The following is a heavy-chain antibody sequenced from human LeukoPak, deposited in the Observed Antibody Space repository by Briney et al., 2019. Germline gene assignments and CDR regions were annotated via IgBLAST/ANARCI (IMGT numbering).Heavy chain of an antibody. V-gene: IGHV1-18*01. Sequence: ASVKVSCKASGYTFTSYGISWVRQAPGQGLEWMGWISAYNGNTNYAQKLQGRVTMTRNTSISTAYMELSSLRSEDTAVYYCARGHSSWDYWGQGTLVTVSS. CDR1: GYTFTSYG. CDR3: ARGHSSWDY. D-gene: IGHD6-13*01. J-gene: IGHJ4*02. CDR2: ISAYNGNT.